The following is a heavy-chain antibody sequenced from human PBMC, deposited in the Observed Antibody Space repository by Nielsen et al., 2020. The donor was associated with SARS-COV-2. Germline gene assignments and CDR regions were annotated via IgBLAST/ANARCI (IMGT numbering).Heavy chain of an antibody. Sequence: WIRQPPGKGLEWVAYISYEGSKQYYADSVKGRFTISSDNAKNTLYLQMNSLRAEDTAVYYCARDSYDYVWGSYRYGYYFDYWGQGTLVTVSS. CDR2: ISYEGSKQ. CDR3: ARDSYDYVWGSYRYGYYFDY. V-gene: IGHV3-33*05. J-gene: IGHJ4*02. D-gene: IGHD3-16*02.